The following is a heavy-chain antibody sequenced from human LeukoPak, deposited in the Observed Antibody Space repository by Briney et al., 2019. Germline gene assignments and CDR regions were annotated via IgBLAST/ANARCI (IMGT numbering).Heavy chain of an antibody. Sequence: GASVKVSCKASGGSFSSYVITWVRQAPGQGLEWMGRIIPVFGVSNFAQKFQGRVTTTADKSTNTAHMELSRLESGDTAVYYCTREGVYAPDPSSYHRGAFDMWGQGTVVIVSS. J-gene: IGHJ3*02. V-gene: IGHV1-69*04. CDR2: IIPVFGVS. CDR1: GGSFSSYV. CDR3: TREGVYAPDPSSYHRGAFDM. D-gene: IGHD3-16*02.